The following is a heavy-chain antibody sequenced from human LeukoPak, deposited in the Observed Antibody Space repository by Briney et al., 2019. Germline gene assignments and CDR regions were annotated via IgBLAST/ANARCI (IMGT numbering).Heavy chain of an antibody. CDR2: IRYDGSNK. Sequence: TGGSLRLSCAALGFTFSSYGMHWVRQAPGKGLEWVAFIRYDGSNKYYADSVKGRFTISRDNSQNTRYLQMNSLRAEDTAVYYCAKEAAGYSSGWYPKTYYYYYMDVWGKGTTVTISS. CDR3: AKEAAGYSSGWYPKTYYYYYMDV. CDR1: GFTFSSYG. V-gene: IGHV3-30*02. D-gene: IGHD6-19*01. J-gene: IGHJ6*03.